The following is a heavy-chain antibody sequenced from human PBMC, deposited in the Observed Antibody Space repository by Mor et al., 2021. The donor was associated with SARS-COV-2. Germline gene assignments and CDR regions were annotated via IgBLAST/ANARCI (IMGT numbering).Heavy chain of an antibody. V-gene: IGHV4-59*01. Sequence: IGYIYYSGSTNYNPSLKSRVTISVDTSKNQFSLKLSSVTAADTAVYYCAREFAVDGMDVWGQGTTVTVSS. CDR3: AREFAVDGMDV. CDR2: IYYSGST. J-gene: IGHJ6*02.